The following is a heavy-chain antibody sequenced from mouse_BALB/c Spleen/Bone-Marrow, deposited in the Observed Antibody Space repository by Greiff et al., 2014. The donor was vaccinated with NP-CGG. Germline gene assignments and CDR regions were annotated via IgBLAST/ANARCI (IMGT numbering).Heavy chain of an antibody. CDR2: IDPSNSET. J-gene: IGHJ4*01. V-gene: IGHV1-74*01. D-gene: IGHD6-1*01. Sequence: VQLQQSGPELVRPGASVKMSCKASDYTFTSFWMHWVKQRPGQGLEWIGMIDPSNSETRLNQKFKDKATLNVDKSSNTAYMHLSSLTSEGSAVYYCARTFQPRRAMDYWGQGSSVTVSS. CDR3: ARTFQPRRAMDY. CDR1: DYTFTSFW.